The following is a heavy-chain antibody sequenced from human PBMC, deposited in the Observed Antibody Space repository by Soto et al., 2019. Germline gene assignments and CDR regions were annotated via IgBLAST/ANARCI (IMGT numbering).Heavy chain of an antibody. J-gene: IGHJ6*02. D-gene: IGHD4-17*01. CDR3: ASDRIGTTSNYYYGMDV. CDR1: GGTFSSYA. Sequence: QVQLVQSGAEVKKPGSSVKVSCKASGGTFSSYAISWVRQAPGQGLEWMGGIIPIFGTANYAQKFKGRATITADESTSTAYMELSSLRSEDTAVYYCASDRIGTTSNYYYGMDVWGQGTTVTVSS. V-gene: IGHV1-69*01. CDR2: IIPIFGTA.